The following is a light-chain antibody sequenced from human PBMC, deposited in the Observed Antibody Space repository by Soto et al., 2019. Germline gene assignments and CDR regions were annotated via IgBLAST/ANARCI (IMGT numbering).Light chain of an antibody. V-gene: IGKV1D-16*01. CDR2: AAS. CDR3: QQYSSFPAT. CDR1: QGISRC. Sequence: DIQMTQSPSSLSASVGDRVTITCRASQGISRCLAWYQLKPGKAPKSLIYAASTLQSGVPSRFSGSGSGTHFPLTGSSVQPEDSATYCCQQYSSFPATFGQGTKVEIK. J-gene: IGKJ1*01.